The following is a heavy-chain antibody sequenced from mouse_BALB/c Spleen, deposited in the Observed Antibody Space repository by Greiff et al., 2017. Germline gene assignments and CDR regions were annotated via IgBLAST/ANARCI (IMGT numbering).Heavy chain of an antibody. D-gene: IGHD2-10*02. V-gene: IGHV5-6-5*01. J-gene: IGHJ2*01. CDR3: ARVYGNYVVFDY. CDR1: GFTFSSYA. CDR2: ISSGGST. Sequence: EVQLVESGGGLVKPGGSLKLSCAASGFTFSSYAMSWVRQTPEKRLEWVASISSGGSTYYPDSVKGRFTISRDNARNILYLQMSSLRSEDTAMYYCARVYGNYVVFDYWGQGTTLTVSS.